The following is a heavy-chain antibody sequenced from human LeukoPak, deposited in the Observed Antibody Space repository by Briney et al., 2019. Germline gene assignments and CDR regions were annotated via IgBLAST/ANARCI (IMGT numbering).Heavy chain of an antibody. CDR1: GFTVSSNY. Sequence: GGSLRLSCAASGFTVSSNYMSWVRQAPGKGLEWVSVIYSGGGRTYYADSVKGRFTISRDNSKNTLYLQMNSLRAEDTAVYYCARDTRLNYDSGSYCLDYWGQGNPGHRLL. CDR3: ARDTRLNYDSGSYCLDY. CDR2: IYSGGGRT. D-gene: IGHD3-10*01. V-gene: IGHV3-53*01. J-gene: IGHJ4*02.